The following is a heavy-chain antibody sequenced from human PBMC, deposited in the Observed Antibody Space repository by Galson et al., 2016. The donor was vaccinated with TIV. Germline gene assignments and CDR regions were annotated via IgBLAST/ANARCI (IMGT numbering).Heavy chain of an antibody. CDR1: GYTFSNFA. CDR2: MSAYSGAS. Sequence: SVKVSCKASGYTFSNFAITWVRQAPGQGLEWMGYMSAYSGASNYAHEFQGRVTITTDTSTSTAYMELRNLRFDDTAVYYCARYRSTYSRRFDYWGQGTLVTVSA. V-gene: IGHV1-18*01. J-gene: IGHJ4*02. CDR3: ARYRSTYSRRFDY. D-gene: IGHD6-19*01.